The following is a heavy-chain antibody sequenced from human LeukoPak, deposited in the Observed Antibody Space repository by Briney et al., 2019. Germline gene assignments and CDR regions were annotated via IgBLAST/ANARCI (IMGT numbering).Heavy chain of an antibody. CDR2: IYTSGST. CDR3: ARVTGYMIEDYFDY. V-gene: IGHV4-61*02. CDR1: GGSISSGSYY. Sequence: SETLSLTCTVSGGSISSGSYYWSWIRQPAGKGLEWIGRIYTSGSTNYNPSLKSRVTISVDTSKNQFSLRLSSVTAADPAVYYCARVTGYMIEDYFDYWGQGTLVTVSS. D-gene: IGHD3-22*01. J-gene: IGHJ4*02.